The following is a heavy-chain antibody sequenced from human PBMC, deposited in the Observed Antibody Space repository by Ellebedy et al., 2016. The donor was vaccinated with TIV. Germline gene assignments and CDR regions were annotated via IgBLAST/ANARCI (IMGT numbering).Heavy chain of an antibody. CDR1: GFTFSRYW. D-gene: IGHD2-15*01. J-gene: IGHJ6*02. Sequence: GGSLRLSCAASGFTFSRYWMNWVRQAPGKGLEWVANIRQDGSDKDYVDSVKGRFTISRDNAKNSLYLQMNSLRAEDTAVYYCARGHCSGSSCLYYYYGMDVWGQGTTVTAAS. V-gene: IGHV3-7*03. CDR2: IRQDGSDK. CDR3: ARGHCSGSSCLYYYYGMDV.